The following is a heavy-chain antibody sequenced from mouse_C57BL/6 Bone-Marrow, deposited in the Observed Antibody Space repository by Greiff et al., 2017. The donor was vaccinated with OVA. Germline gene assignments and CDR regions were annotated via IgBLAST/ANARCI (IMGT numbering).Heavy chain of an antibody. Sequence: QVQLQQPGAELVMPGASVKLSCKASGYTFTSYWMHWVKQRPGQGLEWIGEIDPSDSYTNYNQKFKGKSTLTVDKSSSTAYMQLSSLTSEDSAVYYCALYYDGASFAYWGQGTLVTVSA. CDR1: GYTFTSYW. V-gene: IGHV1-69*01. CDR3: ALYYDGASFAY. J-gene: IGHJ3*01. D-gene: IGHD1-1*01. CDR2: IDPSDSYT.